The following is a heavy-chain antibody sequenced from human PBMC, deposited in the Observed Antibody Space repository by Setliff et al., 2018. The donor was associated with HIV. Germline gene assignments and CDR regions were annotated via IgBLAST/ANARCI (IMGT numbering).Heavy chain of an antibody. CDR2: IFYTGTT. J-gene: IGHJ3*02. CDR3: AKAPTHYFGNNKSSWPDAFDI. Sequence: PSETLSLTCAVSGYSIRDNFFWGWVRQPPGKGLEWIGSIFYTGTTYYNPSLKSRVTLSLDTSKNQFSLELTSVTAADTAVYYCAKAPTHYFGNNKSSWPDAFDIWGLGTMVTVSS. V-gene: IGHV4-38-2*01. D-gene: IGHD3-10*01. CDR1: GYSIRDNFF.